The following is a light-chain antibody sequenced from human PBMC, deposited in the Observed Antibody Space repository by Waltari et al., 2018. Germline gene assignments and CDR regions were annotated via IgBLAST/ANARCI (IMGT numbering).Light chain of an antibody. CDR3: QQRSNWPPT. CDR1: QGVSSY. J-gene: IGKJ1*01. Sequence: EIVLTQSPATLSLSPGERATLPCRASQGVSSYLAWYQQKPGQAPRLLIYDASNRATGIPARFSGSGSGTDFTLTISSLEPEDFAVYYCQQRSNWPPTFGQGTKVENK. V-gene: IGKV3-11*01. CDR2: DAS.